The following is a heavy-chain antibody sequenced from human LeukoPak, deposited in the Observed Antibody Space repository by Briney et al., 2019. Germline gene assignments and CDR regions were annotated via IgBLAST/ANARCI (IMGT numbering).Heavy chain of an antibody. CDR1: GGSISSSSYY. CDR2: IYYSGST. Sequence: SEILSLTCTVSGGSISSSSYYWGWIRQPPGEGLEWIGSIYYSGSTYYNPSLKSRVTISVDTSKNQFSLKLSSVTAADTAVYYCARGRWDPKWAPYYYYMDVWGKGTTVTVSS. D-gene: IGHD1-26*01. J-gene: IGHJ6*03. CDR3: ARGRWDPKWAPYYYYMDV. V-gene: IGHV4-39*07.